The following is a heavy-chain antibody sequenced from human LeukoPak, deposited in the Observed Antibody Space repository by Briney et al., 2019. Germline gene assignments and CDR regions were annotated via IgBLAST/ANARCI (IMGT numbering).Heavy chain of an antibody. D-gene: IGHD1-26*01. Sequence: PGGSLRLSCAASGFTFSKYSMKWVRQAPGKGLEWVSYISSGRSTIYYADSVKGRFTISRDNAKNSLYLQMNSLRDEDTAVYYCARVRYSGSYYLDYWGQGTLVTVSS. CDR3: ARVRYSGSYYLDY. V-gene: IGHV3-48*02. CDR1: GFTFSKYS. J-gene: IGHJ4*02. CDR2: ISSGRSTI.